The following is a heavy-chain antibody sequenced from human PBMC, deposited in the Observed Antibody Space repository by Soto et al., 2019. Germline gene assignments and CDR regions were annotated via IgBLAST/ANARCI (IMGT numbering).Heavy chain of an antibody. J-gene: IGHJ6*03. D-gene: IGHD2-2*01. V-gene: IGHV4-34*01. Sequence: SETLSLTCAVYGGSFSGYYWSWIRQPPGKGLEWIGEINHSGSTNYNPSLKSRVTISVDTSKNQFSLKLSSVTAADTAVYYCARVRPYCSSTSCYAVNRPNYYYYYMDVWGKGTTVTVSS. CDR2: INHSGST. CDR1: GGSFSGYY. CDR3: ARVRPYCSSTSCYAVNRPNYYYYYMDV.